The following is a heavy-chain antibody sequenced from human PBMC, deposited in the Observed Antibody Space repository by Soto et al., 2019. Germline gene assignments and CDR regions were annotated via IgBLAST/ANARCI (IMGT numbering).Heavy chain of an antibody. CDR1: GGSISSSSYY. CDR2: IYYSGST. Sequence: PSETLSLTCTVSGGSISSSSYYWGWIRQPPGKGLEWIGSIYYSGSTYYNPSLKSRVTISVDTSKNQFSLKLSSVTAADTAVYYCARHAVVVVVAPYYFDYWGQGTLVTVSS. CDR3: ARHAVVVVVAPYYFDY. J-gene: IGHJ4*02. V-gene: IGHV4-39*01. D-gene: IGHD2-15*01.